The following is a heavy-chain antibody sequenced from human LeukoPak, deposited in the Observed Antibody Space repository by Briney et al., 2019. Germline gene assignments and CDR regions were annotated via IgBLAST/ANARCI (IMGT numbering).Heavy chain of an antibody. CDR2: IYYSGST. CDR3: ARTNTVTTWWFDP. D-gene: IGHD4-11*01. Sequence: SETLSLTCTVSGGSISSGGYYWSWIRQHPGKGLEWIGYIYYSGSTYYNPSLKSRVTISVDTSKNQFPLKLSSVTAADTAVYYCARTNTVTTWWFDPWGQGTLVTVSS. CDR1: GGSISSGGYY. V-gene: IGHV4-31*03. J-gene: IGHJ5*02.